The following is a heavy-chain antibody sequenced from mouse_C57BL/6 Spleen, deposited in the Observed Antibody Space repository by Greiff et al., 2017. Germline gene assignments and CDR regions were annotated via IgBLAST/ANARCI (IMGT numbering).Heavy chain of an antibody. CDR1: GYTFTGYW. D-gene: IGHD1-1*01. V-gene: IGHV1-9*01. J-gene: IGHJ2*01. CDR3: ARGRDYYGSSPYFDY. CDR2: ILPGSGST. Sequence: LMEPGASVKLSCKATGYTFTGYWIEWVKQRPGHGLEWIGEILPGSGSTNYNEKFKGKATFTADTSSNTAYMQLSSLTTEDSAIYYCARGRDYYGSSPYFDYWGQGTTLTVSS.